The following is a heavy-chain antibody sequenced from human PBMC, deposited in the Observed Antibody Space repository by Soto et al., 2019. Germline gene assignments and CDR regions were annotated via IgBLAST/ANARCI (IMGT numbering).Heavy chain of an antibody. J-gene: IGHJ5*02. CDR2: IWYDGSNK. Sequence: PWGSLRLSCAASGFTFSSYGMHWVRQAPGKWLEWVAVIWYDGSNKYYADSVKGRFTISRDNSKNTLYLQMNSLRAEDTAVYYCARGESSSSPAGFDPWGQGTLVTVSS. V-gene: IGHV3-33*01. CDR1: GFTFSSYG. D-gene: IGHD6-6*01. CDR3: ARGESSSSPAGFDP.